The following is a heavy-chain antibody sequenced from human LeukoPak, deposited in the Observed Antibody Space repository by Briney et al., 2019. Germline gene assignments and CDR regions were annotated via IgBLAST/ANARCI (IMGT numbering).Heavy chain of an antibody. V-gene: IGHV3-7*03. Sequence: GGSLRLSCAASGFTFSNDWMSWVRQAPGKGLEWVANVKQDGSEKYYVGSVKGRFTISRDNAKNSLYLEMNSLRAEDTAVYYCATDYYGYFDHWGQGALVTVSS. J-gene: IGHJ4*02. CDR3: ATDYYGYFDH. CDR2: VKQDGSEK. D-gene: IGHD3-10*01. CDR1: GFTFSNDW.